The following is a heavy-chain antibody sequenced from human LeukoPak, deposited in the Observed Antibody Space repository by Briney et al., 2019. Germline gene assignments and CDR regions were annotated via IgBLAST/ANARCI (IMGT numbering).Heavy chain of an antibody. CDR2: INPSGDST. CDR3: AGIQLWPLMYYFDY. Sequence: ASVKVSCKASGYTFTSYDMHWVRQAPGQGLEWMGIINPSGDSTSYAQKFQGRVTMTRDTSTSTVYMELSSLRSEDTAVYYCAGIQLWPLMYYFDYWGQGALVTISS. D-gene: IGHD5-18*01. J-gene: IGHJ4*02. V-gene: IGHV1-46*03. CDR1: GYTFTSYD.